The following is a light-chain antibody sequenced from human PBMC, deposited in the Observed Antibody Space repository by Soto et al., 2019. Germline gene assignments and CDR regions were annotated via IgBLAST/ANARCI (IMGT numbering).Light chain of an antibody. J-gene: IGKJ1*01. Sequence: DIVMTQSPLSLPVTPGEPASISCRSSQSLLHSNGYNYLDWYLQKPGQSPQLLIYLGSNRASGVPDRFSGSGSGTDFTLTISSLQAEDVAVYYCQQYGSSLWTFGQGTKV. V-gene: IGKV2-28*01. CDR1: QSLLHSNGYNY. CDR2: LGS. CDR3: QQYGSSLWT.